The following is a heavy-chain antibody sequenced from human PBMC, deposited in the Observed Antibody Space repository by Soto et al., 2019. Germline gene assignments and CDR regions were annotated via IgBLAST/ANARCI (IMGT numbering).Heavy chain of an antibody. D-gene: IGHD6-13*01. CDR3: ATAGIPAATQVVFFQN. CDR2: IWYDGSSK. CDR1: GFTFSNYG. V-gene: IGHV3-33*01. J-gene: IGHJ1*01. Sequence: QVQLVESGGGVVQPGRSLRLSCTASGFTFSNYGVHWVRQAPGKGLEWVAVIWYDGSSKYYSDSVKGRFTISRDNSRKTLYRYMDSLRAEETAVHYCATAGIPAATQVVFFQNSGQGPLVTVSS.